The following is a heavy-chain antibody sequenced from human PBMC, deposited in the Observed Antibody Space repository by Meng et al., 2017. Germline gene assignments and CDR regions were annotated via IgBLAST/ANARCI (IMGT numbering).Heavy chain of an antibody. CDR1: GYTLTELS. V-gene: IGHV1-24*01. CDR2: FDPEDGET. J-gene: IGHJ6*02. D-gene: IGHD2-2*01. Sequence: ASVKVSCKVSGYTLTELSMHWVRQAPGKGLEWMGGFDPEDGETIYAQKFQGRVTMTEDTSTDTAYMELSSLRSEDTAVCCCATDSPASGYYYGMDVWGQGTTVTVSS. CDR3: ATDSPASGYYYGMDV.